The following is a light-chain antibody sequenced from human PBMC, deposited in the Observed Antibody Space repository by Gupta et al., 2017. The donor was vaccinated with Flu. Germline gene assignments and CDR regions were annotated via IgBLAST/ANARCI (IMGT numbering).Light chain of an antibody. J-gene: IGLJ3*02. CDR1: SRDVGSYNF. V-gene: IGLV2-8*01. Sequence: QSALTQPPSASGSPGQSVTISCTGTSRDVGSYNFVSWYHQHPGKAPKLIIYEVTKRPSGVPDRFSGSKSGNTASLTVSGLQAEDEADYHCSSYAGNNFWVFGGGTVVTVL. CDR2: EVT. CDR3: SSYAGNNFWV.